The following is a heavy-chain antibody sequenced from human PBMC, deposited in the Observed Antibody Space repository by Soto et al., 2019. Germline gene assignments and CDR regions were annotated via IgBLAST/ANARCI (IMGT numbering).Heavy chain of an antibody. D-gene: IGHD3-10*01. CDR2: IYPGDSDT. CDR1: GYSFTSYW. J-gene: IGHJ6*02. Sequence: PGESLKISCKGSGYSFTSYWIGWVRQMPGKGLEWMGIIYPGDSDTRYSPSFQGQVTISADKSISTAYLQWSSLKASDTAMYYCARELRLHYYYYGMDVWGQGTTVTVSS. CDR3: ARELRLHYYYYGMDV. V-gene: IGHV5-51*01.